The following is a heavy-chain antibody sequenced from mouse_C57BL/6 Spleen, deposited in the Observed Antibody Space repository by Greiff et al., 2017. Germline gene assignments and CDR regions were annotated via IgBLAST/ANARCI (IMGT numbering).Heavy chain of an antibody. CDR3: ATSYYGSSSFDY. D-gene: IGHD1-1*01. CDR2: IHPNSGST. V-gene: IGHV1-64*01. J-gene: IGHJ2*01. CDR1: GYTFTSYW. Sequence: QVQLQQSGAELVKPGASVKLSCKASGYTFTSYWMHWVKQRPGQGLEWIGMIHPNSGSTNYNEKFKSKATLTVDKSSSTAYMQLSSLTSEDSAVYYCATSYYGSSSFDYWGQGTTLTVSS.